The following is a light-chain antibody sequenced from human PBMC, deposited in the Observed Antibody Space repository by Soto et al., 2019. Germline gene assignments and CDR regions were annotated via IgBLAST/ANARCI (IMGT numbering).Light chain of an antibody. CDR1: QSVSSSY. V-gene: IGKV3-20*01. CDR2: GAS. CDR3: QQSFT. J-gene: IGKJ3*01. Sequence: EIVLTQSPGTLSLSPGERATHSCRASQSVSSSYLAWYQQKPGQAPRLLIYGASSRATGIPDRFSGSGSGTDFTLTISRLEPEDFAVYYCQQSFTFGPGTKVDIK.